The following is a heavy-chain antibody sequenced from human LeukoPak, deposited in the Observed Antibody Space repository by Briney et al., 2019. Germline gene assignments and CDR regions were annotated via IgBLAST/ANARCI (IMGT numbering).Heavy chain of an antibody. CDR1: GFSFSSYW. D-gene: IGHD5-18*01. CDR2: IKRDGSEK. CDR3: ARDLDTRNSYEFAY. J-gene: IGHJ4*02. V-gene: IGHV3-7*04. Sequence: GGSLRLSCAASGFSFSSYWMNWVRQAPGKGLEWVANIKRDGSEKYYVDSVKGRFTISRDNAKNSLYLQMNSLRAEDTAVYYRARDLDTRNSYEFAYWGQGTLVTVSS.